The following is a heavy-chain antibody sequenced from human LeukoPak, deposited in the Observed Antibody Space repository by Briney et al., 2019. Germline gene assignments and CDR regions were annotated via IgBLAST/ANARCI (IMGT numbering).Heavy chain of an antibody. Sequence: GGSLRLSCAASGVTFSNHAMSWIRQAPGKGLEWVSAISGSGGSTYYADSVKGRFTISRDNSKNTLYLQMNSLRAEDTAVYYCAKTIWFGELSSCDYWGQGTLVTVSS. V-gene: IGHV3-23*01. CDR2: ISGSGGST. CDR1: GVTFSNHA. CDR3: AKTIWFGELSSCDY. J-gene: IGHJ4*02. D-gene: IGHD3-10*01.